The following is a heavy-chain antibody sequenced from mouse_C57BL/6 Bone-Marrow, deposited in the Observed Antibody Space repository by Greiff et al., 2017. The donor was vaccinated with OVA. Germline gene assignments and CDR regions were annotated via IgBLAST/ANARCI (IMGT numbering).Heavy chain of an antibody. CDR1: GFTFSDYG. CDR3: ARGAVHYAMDY. V-gene: IGHV5-17*01. J-gene: IGHJ4*01. CDR2: ISSGSSTI. Sequence: EVQGVESGGGLVKPGGSLKLSCAASGFTFSDYGMHWVRQAPEKGLEWVAYISSGSSTIDYADTVKGRFTISRDNAKNTLFLQMTSLRSEDTAMYYCARGAVHYAMDYWGQGTSVTVSS.